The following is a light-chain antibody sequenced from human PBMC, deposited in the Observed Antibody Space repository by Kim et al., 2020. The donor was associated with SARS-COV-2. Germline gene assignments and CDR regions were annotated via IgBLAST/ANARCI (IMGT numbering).Light chain of an antibody. CDR1: HSVYSGY. J-gene: IGKJ1*01. Sequence: SPGERATLSVRASHSVYSGYLAWYQQKPGLAPRLLIYAASSRATDIPDRFSGSGSGTDFTLTINRLEPEDFAVYYCQHYSDSLWTFGQGTKVDIK. V-gene: IGKV3-20*01. CDR2: AAS. CDR3: QHYSDSLWT.